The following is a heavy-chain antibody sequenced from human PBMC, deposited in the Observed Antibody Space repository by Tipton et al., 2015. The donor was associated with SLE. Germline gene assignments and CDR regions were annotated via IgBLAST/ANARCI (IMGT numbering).Heavy chain of an antibody. D-gene: IGHD4-11*01. J-gene: IGHJ4*02. CDR1: GFAFNTAW. Sequence: SLRLSCAASGFAFNTAWMTWVRQAPGKGLAWVGRIKSMSDGGTADFAATVKGRIIMSRNDADNTMYLDLHSLTAEDTAVYYCTTDRYSLHGGLDYWGQGTLVTVSS. CDR2: IKSMSDGGTA. CDR3: TTDRYSLHGGLDY. V-gene: IGHV3-15*05.